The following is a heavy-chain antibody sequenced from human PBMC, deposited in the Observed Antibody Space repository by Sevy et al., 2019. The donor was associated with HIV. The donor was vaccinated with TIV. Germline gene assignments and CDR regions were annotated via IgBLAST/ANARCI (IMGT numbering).Heavy chain of an antibody. CDR3: AKDLHTAYYYDSSGYLFTPPRFDP. D-gene: IGHD3-22*01. V-gene: IGHV3-30*18. CDR2: ISYDGSNK. J-gene: IGHJ5*02. Sequence: GGSLRLSCAASGFTFSSYGMHWVRQAPGKGLEWVAVISYDGSNKYYADSVKGRFTISRDNSKNTLYPQMNSLRAEDTAVYYCAKDLHTAYYYDSSGYLFTPPRFDPWGQGTLVTVSS. CDR1: GFTFSSYG.